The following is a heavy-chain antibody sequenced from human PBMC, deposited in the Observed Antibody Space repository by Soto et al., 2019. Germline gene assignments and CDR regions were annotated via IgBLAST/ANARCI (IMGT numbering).Heavy chain of an antibody. V-gene: IGHV4-59*01. J-gene: IGHJ4*02. CDR3: ARSRGGYFDY. D-gene: IGHD3-16*01. Sequence: PSETLSLTCTVSGGSMTSYYWSWIRQTPGKGLEWIGYIYYSGSTNYNPSLKSRVTISVDTSKNQFSLKLSSVTAADTAVYYCARSRGGYFDYWGQGTLVTVSS. CDR2: IYYSGST. CDR1: GGSMTSYY.